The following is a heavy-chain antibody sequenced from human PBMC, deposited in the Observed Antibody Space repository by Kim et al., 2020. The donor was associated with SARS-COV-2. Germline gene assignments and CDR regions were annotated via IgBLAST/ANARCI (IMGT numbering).Heavy chain of an antibody. CDR2: INHSGST. J-gene: IGHJ4*02. V-gene: IGHV4-34*01. CDR1: GGSFSGYY. Sequence: SETLSLTCAVYGGSFSGYYWSWIRQPPGKGLEWIGEINHSGSTNYNPSLKSRVTISVDTSKNQFSLKLSSVTAADTAVYYCARLPSKPTTVAGLCWGQGTLVTVSS. D-gene: IGHD6-19*01. CDR3: ARLPSKPTTVAGLC.